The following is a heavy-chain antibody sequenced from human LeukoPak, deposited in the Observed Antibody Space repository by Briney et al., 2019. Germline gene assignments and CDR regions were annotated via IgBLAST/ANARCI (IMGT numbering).Heavy chain of an antibody. Sequence: SETLSLTCAVSGGSFSGYYWSWIRQPPGKGLEWIGEINHSGSTNCDPSLKSRVTISVDTSKNQFSLNLSSVTAADTAVYYCARDSTMPDYWGQGTLVTVSS. CDR1: GGSFSGYY. CDR2: INHSGST. J-gene: IGHJ4*02. CDR3: ARDSTMPDY. D-gene: IGHD2-2*01. V-gene: IGHV4-34*01.